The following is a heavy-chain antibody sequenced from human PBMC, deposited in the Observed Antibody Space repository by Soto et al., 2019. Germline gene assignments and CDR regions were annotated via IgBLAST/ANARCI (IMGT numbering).Heavy chain of an antibody. J-gene: IGHJ4*03. D-gene: IGHD2-2*02. Sequence: ASATVSFTGFGSTFRTYGSTWVRKAPDQGLDWMGWINPFKGDTNSAARFQDRVTMTTDTSTRTAYMELRSLRSDDTAVYYCARVKVPAAILGAFDLWGQGTRVNGS. CDR3: ARVKVPAAILGAFDL. CDR2: INPFKGDT. CDR1: GSTFRTYG. V-gene: IGHV1-18*01.